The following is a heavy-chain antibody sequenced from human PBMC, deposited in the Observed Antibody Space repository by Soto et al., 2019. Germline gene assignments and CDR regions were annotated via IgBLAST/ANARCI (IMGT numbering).Heavy chain of an antibody. J-gene: IGHJ3*02. CDR2: INPSGGST. CDR3: ARVLLRSMYDSSGFDAFDI. Sequence: GASVKLSCKASGYTFTIYYMHWVRQAPGQGLEWMGIINPSGGSTSYAQKFQGRVTMTRDTSTSTVYMELSSLRSEDTAVYYCARVLLRSMYDSSGFDAFDIWGQGTMVTVSS. D-gene: IGHD3-22*01. V-gene: IGHV1-46*01. CDR1: GYTFTIYY.